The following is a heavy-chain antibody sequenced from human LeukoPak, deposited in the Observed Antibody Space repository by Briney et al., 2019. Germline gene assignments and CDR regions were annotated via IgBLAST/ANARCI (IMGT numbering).Heavy chain of an antibody. D-gene: IGHD4-11*01. V-gene: IGHV3-30*18. J-gene: IGHJ4*02. Sequence: GGSLRLSCAASGFTFSNYGMHWVRQAPGKGLEWVAVISYDESNKYFADSVKGRFTISRDNPKNTLYLQMNSLRPEDTAVYYCAKSTTVTTQQRGYFDYWGQGTLVTVSS. CDR2: ISYDESNK. CDR1: GFTFSNYG. CDR3: AKSTTVTTQQRGYFDY.